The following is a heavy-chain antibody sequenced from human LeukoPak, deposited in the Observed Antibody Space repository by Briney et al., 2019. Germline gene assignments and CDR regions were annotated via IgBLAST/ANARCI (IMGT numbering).Heavy chain of an antibody. CDR1: GGSISSGGYY. D-gene: IGHD3-10*01. CDR3: ERDVLPRNYYGMDV. Sequence: PSQTLSLTCTVSGGSISSGGYYWSWIRQHPGKGLEWIGYIYYSGSTYYNPSLKSRVTISVDTSKNQFSLKLSSVTAADTAVYYCERDVLPRNYYGMDVWGQGTTVTVSS. J-gene: IGHJ6*02. CDR2: IYYSGST. V-gene: IGHV4-31*03.